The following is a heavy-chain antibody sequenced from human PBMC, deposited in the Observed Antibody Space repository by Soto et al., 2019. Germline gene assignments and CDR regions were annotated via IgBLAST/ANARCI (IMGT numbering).Heavy chain of an antibody. D-gene: IGHD6-19*01. Sequence: QVQLVQSGAEVKKPGSSVKVSCKVSGGTFSNYAIDWVRLAPGHGLEWMGGNVPIFGTTYYTQKFQGRATIIADHSTSTAYLGMSSLRSEDTAIYYCARVEAVAGLYNYPGLDVWGQGAAVTVSS. CDR1: GGTFSNYA. CDR3: ARVEAVAGLYNYPGLDV. V-gene: IGHV1-69*12. CDR2: NVPIFGTT. J-gene: IGHJ6*02.